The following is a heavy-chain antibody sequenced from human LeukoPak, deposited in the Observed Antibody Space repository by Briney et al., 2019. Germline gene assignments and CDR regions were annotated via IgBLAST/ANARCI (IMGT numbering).Heavy chain of an antibody. D-gene: IGHD3-3*01. J-gene: IGHJ3*02. V-gene: IGHV4-4*07. Sequence: SETLSLTCTVSGGSISSYYWSWLRQPAGKGLEWIGRIYTSGSTNYNPSLKSRVTMSVDTSKNQFSLKLSSVTAADTAVYYCARDRDYYDFWSGNDAFDIWGQGTMVTVSS. CDR2: IYTSGST. CDR3: ARDRDYYDFWSGNDAFDI. CDR1: GGSISSYY.